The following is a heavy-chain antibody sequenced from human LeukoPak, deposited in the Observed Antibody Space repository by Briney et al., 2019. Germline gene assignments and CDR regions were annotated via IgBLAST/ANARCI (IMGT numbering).Heavy chain of an antibody. Sequence: QSGGSLRLSRAASGFTFSGSAMHWVRQASGKGLEWVGRIRSKANSYATAYAASVKGRFTISRDDSKNTAYLQMNSLKTEDTAVYYCYTYYYGSGSYNPPFYFDYWGQGTLVTVSS. J-gene: IGHJ4*02. CDR2: IRSKANSYAT. CDR1: GFTFSGSA. V-gene: IGHV3-73*01. CDR3: YTYYYGSGSYNPPFYFDY. D-gene: IGHD3-10*01.